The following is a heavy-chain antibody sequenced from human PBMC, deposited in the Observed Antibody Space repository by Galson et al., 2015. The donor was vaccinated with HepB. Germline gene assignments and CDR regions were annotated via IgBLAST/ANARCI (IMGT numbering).Heavy chain of an antibody. CDR3: ARDKGEMAGGGRAFDI. CDR2: IKPDGSEK. D-gene: IGHD5-24*01. CDR1: GFTFSSHW. V-gene: IGHV3-7*01. Sequence: SLRLSCAASGFTFSSHWMSWVRQAPGKGLEWVANIKPDGSEKYYVDSVKGRFTISRDNAKNSLYLQMNSLRAEDTAVYYCARDKGEMAGGGRAFDIWGQGTMVTVSS. J-gene: IGHJ3*02.